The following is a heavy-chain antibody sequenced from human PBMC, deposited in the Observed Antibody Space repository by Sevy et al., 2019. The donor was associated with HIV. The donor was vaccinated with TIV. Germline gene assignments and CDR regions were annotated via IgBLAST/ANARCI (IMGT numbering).Heavy chain of an antibody. V-gene: IGHV1-2*02. D-gene: IGHD6-13*01. CDR3: ARDPYIAAAGNAFDI. J-gene: IGHJ3*02. CDR2: INPNSGGT. Sequence: ASVKVSCKASGYTFTGCYMHWVRQAPGQGLEWMGWINPNSGGTNYAQKFQGRVTMTRDTSISTAYMELSRLRSDDTAVYYCARDPYIAAAGNAFDIWGQGTMVTVSS. CDR1: GYTFTGCY.